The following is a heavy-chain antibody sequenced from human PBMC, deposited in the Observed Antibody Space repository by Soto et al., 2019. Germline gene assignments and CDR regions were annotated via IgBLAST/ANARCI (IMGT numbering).Heavy chain of an antibody. CDR1: GFTFSSYA. J-gene: IGHJ6*04. D-gene: IGHD2-8*01. CDR2: ISGSGGST. CDR3: AKAKYCTNGVCVRYYGMDV. V-gene: IGHV3-23*01. Sequence: GGALRLSCAAAGFTFSSYAMSWVRQAPGKGLEGVSAISGSGGSTYYADAVKGRCTISRDNSKNTLYLQMNSVRAEDTAVYYCAKAKYCTNGVCVRYYGMDVWGKGRTVTVSS.